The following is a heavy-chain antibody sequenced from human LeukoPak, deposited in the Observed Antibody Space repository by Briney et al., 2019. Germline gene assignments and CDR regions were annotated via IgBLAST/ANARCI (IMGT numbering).Heavy chain of an antibody. Sequence: PGGSLRLSCAASGFTFSSYGMHWVRQAPGKGLEWVAFIRYDGSNKYYADSVKGRFTISRDNAKNSLYPQMNSLRAEDTAVYYCGSLTAFDIWGQGTMVTVSS. V-gene: IGHV3-30*02. CDR1: GFTFSSYG. CDR2: IRYDGSNK. CDR3: GSLTAFDI. J-gene: IGHJ3*02. D-gene: IGHD4/OR15-4a*01.